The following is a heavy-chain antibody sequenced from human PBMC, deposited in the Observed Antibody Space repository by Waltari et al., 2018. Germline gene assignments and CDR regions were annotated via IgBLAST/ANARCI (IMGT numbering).Heavy chain of an antibody. D-gene: IGHD3-10*01. J-gene: IGHJ4*02. CDR1: GYTFMAYF. Sequence: EVELVQSGAEVKKPGATVKLSCQASGYTFMAYFMHWVQQAPGKGLEWMGRIDPEDGETVYSEKFQGRVTITADTSTDTAYMELSSLTSGDTAVYYCAPLPGGSGQTFDYWGQGTLVTVS. CDR3: APLPGGSGQTFDY. CDR2: IDPEDGET. V-gene: IGHV1-69-2*01.